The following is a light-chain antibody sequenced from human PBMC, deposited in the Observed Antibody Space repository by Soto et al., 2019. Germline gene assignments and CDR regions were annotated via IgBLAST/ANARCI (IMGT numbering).Light chain of an antibody. Sequence: DIQMAQSPSTLSASVGDIVTITCRASQSISRWLAWHQQKTGKAPKILIYDDSSLEGGVPSRFSGSGSGTELSLTISRLQPDDFATYYCQKYNSYSGTCGQGTKVDIK. V-gene: IGKV1-5*01. CDR3: QKYNSYSGT. CDR2: DDS. J-gene: IGKJ1*01. CDR1: QSISRW.